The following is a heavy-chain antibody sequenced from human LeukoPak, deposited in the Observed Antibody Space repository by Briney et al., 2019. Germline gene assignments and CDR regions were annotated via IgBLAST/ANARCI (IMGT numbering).Heavy chain of an antibody. D-gene: IGHD3-22*01. V-gene: IGHV3-21*01. J-gene: IGHJ4*02. CDR1: GFTFSSYS. CDR2: ISSSSSYI. Sequence: PGGSLRLSCAASGFTFSSYSMTWVRQAPGKGLEWVSSISSSSSYIYYADSVKGRFTISRDNAKNSLYLQMNSLRAEDTAVYYCARALRITMIVAGYWGQGTLVTVSS. CDR3: ARALRITMIVAGY.